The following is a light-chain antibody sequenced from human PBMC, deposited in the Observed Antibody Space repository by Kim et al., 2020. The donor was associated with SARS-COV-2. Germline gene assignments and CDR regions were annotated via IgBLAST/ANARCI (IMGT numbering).Light chain of an antibody. Sequence: CVGDRLTITCRASQGISSYLAWYQQKPGKAPKLLIYDASTLQSGVPSRFSGSGSGTEFTLTINSLQPEDFATYYCQQLNSYPPWTFGQGTKVDIK. J-gene: IGKJ1*01. CDR3: QQLNSYPPWT. CDR1: QGISSY. V-gene: IGKV1-9*01. CDR2: DAS.